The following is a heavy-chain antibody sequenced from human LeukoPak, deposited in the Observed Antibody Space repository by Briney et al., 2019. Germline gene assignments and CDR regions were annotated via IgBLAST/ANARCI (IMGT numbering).Heavy chain of an antibody. CDR2: INPNSGDT. CDR3: ARDPTLTIMNWFDP. J-gene: IGHJ5*02. V-gene: IGHV1-2*02. D-gene: IGHD5-24*01. Sequence: ASVKVSCKASGYTFTGYYMQWVRQAPGQGLEWMGWINPNSGDTKYAQNFQGRVTMTRDTSISTAYMELSRLTSGDTAVYYCARDPTLTIMNWFDPWGQGTLVTVSS. CDR1: GYTFTGYY.